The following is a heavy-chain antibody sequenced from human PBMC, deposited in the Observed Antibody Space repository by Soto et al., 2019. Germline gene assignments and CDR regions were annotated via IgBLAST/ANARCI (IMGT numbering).Heavy chain of an antibody. D-gene: IGHD6-25*01. CDR3: SREIRGHRRLFAF. V-gene: IGHV4-61*01. CDR2: IASREST. Sequence: TYAAPGDSVRSDNCYWTWGRQHPGKGMEWIGYIASRESTKYNPSLKSRVTISIDTSSNQFSLQLTSVTAADTAIYDWSREIRGHRRLFAFRGQGSLVLVSS. CDR1: GDSVRSDNCY. J-gene: IGHJ4*02.